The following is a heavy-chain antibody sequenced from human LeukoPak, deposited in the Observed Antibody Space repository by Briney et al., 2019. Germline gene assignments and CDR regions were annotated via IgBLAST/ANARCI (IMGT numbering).Heavy chain of an antibody. J-gene: IGHJ4*02. Sequence: SETLSLTCAVYVGSFSGYYWSWIRQPPGKGLEWIGEINHSGSTNYNPSLKSRVTISVDTSKNQFSLKLSSVTAADTAVYYCARGIPVYSYGHWGQGTLVTVSS. CDR3: ARGIPVYSYGH. CDR1: VGSFSGYY. CDR2: INHSGST. D-gene: IGHD5-18*01. V-gene: IGHV4-34*01.